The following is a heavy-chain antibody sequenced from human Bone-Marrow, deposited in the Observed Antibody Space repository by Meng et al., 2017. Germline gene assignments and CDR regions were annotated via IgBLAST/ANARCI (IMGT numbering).Heavy chain of an antibody. CDR1: GFTFSSYG. CDR3: ARDTPEITTVYAMPDAFDI. CDR2: IWYDGSNK. D-gene: IGHD2-2*01. Sequence: GESLKISCAASGFTFSSYGMHWVRQAPGKGLEWVAVIWYDGSNKYYADSVKGRFTISRDNSKNTLYLQMNSLRAEDTAVYYCARDTPEITTVYAMPDAFDIWGQGTMVTVSS. V-gene: IGHV3-33*01. J-gene: IGHJ3*02.